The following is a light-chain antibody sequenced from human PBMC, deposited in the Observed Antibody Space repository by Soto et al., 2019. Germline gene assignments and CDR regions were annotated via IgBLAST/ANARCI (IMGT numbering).Light chain of an antibody. V-gene: IGKV1-5*01. CDR1: QSIDRW. Sequence: IHITQAPTTLPASLGDRDTITCRASQSIDRWLSWYQQKPGKANKIMIYHASSLEAGVPSRFSGSGSGTEFTLTISSLQPDVFATYYCQHYNSYGTFGQGTKVDIK. CDR2: HAS. J-gene: IGKJ1*01. CDR3: QHYNSYGT.